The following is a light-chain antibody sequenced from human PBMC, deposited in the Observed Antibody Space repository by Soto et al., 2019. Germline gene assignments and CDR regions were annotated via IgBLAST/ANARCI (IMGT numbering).Light chain of an antibody. CDR3: QQYNNWPPWT. CDR1: QSVSSN. V-gene: IGKV3-15*01. CDR2: GAS. Sequence: EIVMTQSPATLSVSPGERATLSCRASQSVSSNVAWYQQKPGQAPRLLIYGASTRATGIPARFSGSESGTEFTLTISSLQSEDFAVYYCQQYNNWPPWTFGQGTKVEIK. J-gene: IGKJ1*01.